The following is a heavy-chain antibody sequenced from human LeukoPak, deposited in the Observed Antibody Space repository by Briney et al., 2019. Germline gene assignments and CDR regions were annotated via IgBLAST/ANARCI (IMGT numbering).Heavy chain of an antibody. CDR3: ARGGSGYSYGKIDS. Sequence: GGSLRLSCAAPGFTFSNYWMNWVRQAPGKGLEWVANIKQDGSETYYVDSVKGRFTISRDNAKNPLYLQMNSLRDEDTAVYYCARGGSGYSYGKIDSWGQGILVTVSS. CDR1: GFTFSNYW. V-gene: IGHV3-7*01. D-gene: IGHD5-18*01. CDR2: IKQDGSET. J-gene: IGHJ4*02.